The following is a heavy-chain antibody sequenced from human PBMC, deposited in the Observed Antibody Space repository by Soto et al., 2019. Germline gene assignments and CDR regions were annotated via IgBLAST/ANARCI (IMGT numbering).Heavy chain of an antibody. CDR1: GFTFGDYA. CDR3: TRGIRRPGVYYYYGMDV. D-gene: IGHD5-18*01. V-gene: IGHV3-49*03. CDR2: IRSKAYGGTT. Sequence: SLRLSCTASGFTFGDYAMSWFRQAPGKGLEWVGFIRSKAYGGTTEYAASVKGRFTISRDDSKSIAYLQMNSLKTEDTAVYYCTRGIRRPGVYYYYGMDVWGQGTTVTVSS. J-gene: IGHJ6*02.